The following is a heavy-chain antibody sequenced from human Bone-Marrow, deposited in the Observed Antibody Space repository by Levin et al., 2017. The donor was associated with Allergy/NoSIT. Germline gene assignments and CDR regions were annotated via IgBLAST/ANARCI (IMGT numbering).Heavy chain of an antibody. CDR2: IRTKANTYVT. V-gene: IGHV3-73*01. D-gene: IGHD2-15*01. CDR3: TTLPLLPDIQDC. Sequence: GESLKISCAASGFTFSASPLHWVRQASGKGLEWVARIRTKANTYVTAYAASVKGRFTISRDDSKNTAYLQMNSLKTEDTAIYYCTTLPLLPDIQDCWGQGTLVTVSS. CDR1: GFTFSASP. J-gene: IGHJ4*02.